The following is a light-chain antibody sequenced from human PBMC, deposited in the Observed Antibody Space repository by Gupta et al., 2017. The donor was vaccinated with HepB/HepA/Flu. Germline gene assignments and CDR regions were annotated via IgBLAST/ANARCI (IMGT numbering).Light chain of an antibody. V-gene: IGKV3-20*01. CDR2: GAS. Sequence: EIVFTQSPGTLSLSPGERATLACRASQSVSSSYLAWYQQKPGQAPRLLIYGASISDTGIRDRFSGSGFGIYVPLTISRRELEDFAVYYCQQNGSSPLCIFGQGTKLEIK. CDR1: QSVSSSY. J-gene: IGKJ2*04. CDR3: QQNGSSPLCI.